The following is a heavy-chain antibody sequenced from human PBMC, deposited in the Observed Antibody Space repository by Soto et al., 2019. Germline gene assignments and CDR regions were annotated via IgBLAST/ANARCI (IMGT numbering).Heavy chain of an antibody. CDR1: GFTFSSYG. J-gene: IGHJ4*02. Sequence: QVQLVESGGGVVQPGRSLRLSCAASGFTFSSYGMHWVRQAPGKGLEWVAVISYDGSNKYYADSVKGRFTISRDNSKNTLYLQMNSLRAEDTAVYYCAKNGDYPFDCWGQGTLVTVSS. CDR2: ISYDGSNK. D-gene: IGHD4-17*01. V-gene: IGHV3-30*18. CDR3: AKNGDYPFDC.